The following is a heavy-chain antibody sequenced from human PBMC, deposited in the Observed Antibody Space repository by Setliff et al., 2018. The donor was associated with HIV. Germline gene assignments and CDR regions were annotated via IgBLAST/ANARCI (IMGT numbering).Heavy chain of an antibody. CDR1: GFIFSSKW. CDR2: IDTDGSIT. D-gene: IGHD1-26*01. V-gene: IGHV3-74*01. CDR3: TRGRGSFDS. J-gene: IGHJ4*02. Sequence: PGGSLRLSCAASGFIFSSKWMHWVRQVPGKGLVWVSRIDTDGSITSYADSVKGRFTISRDNAKSTLYLQMNNLRAEDTALYYCTRGRGSFDSWGQGTLVTVSS.